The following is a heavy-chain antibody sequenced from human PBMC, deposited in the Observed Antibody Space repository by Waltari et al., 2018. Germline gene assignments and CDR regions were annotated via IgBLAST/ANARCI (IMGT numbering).Heavy chain of an antibody. CDR1: GFTFCTYW. J-gene: IGHJ4*01. D-gene: IGHD2-8*01. CDR2: IKEDGSKK. CDR3: ASFGYCADGVCYGDF. V-gene: IGHV3-7*01. Sequence: VQLVESGGGLVQPGGSLRLSCAAPGFTFCTYWMNWVRQAPGKGLEWVADIKEDGSKKHYAGSVKGRFTISRDNAKNSLFLQLNSLRVEDTAIYYCASFGYCADGVCYGDFWGQGTLVTVSS.